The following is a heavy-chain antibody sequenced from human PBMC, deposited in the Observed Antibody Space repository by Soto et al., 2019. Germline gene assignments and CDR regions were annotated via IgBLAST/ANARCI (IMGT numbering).Heavy chain of an antibody. Sequence: GGSLRLSCAASGFTVSSNYMSWVRQAPGKGLEWVSYISSSGGLIYYADSVKGRFTISRDNARNSLYLQMRSLRAEDSAVYYCARDRYDFWSGSDHYGLDVWGQGTTVTVSS. CDR1: GFTVSSNY. D-gene: IGHD3-3*01. V-gene: IGHV3-11*01. J-gene: IGHJ6*02. CDR2: ISSSGGLI. CDR3: ARDRYDFWSGSDHYGLDV.